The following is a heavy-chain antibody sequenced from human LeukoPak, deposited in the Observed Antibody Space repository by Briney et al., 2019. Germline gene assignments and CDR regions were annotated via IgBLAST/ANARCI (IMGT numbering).Heavy chain of an antibody. CDR1: GYTFTSYY. Sequence: GASVKVSCKASGYTFTSYYMHWVRQAPGQGLEWMGIINPSGGSASYAQKFEGRVTMTRHTYTSTVYMELSTMKPEDKAVYYCARHREPHYFDYWGQGTLVTVPS. CDR2: INPSGGSA. V-gene: IGHV1-46*01. D-gene: IGHD1-26*01. CDR3: ARHREPHYFDY. J-gene: IGHJ4*02.